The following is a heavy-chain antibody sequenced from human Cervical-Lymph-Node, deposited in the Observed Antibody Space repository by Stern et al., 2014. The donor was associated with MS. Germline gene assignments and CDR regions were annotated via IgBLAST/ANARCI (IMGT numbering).Heavy chain of an antibody. D-gene: IGHD1-26*01. J-gene: IGHJ3*02. CDR1: GYSLSEIS. CDR3: AGGGGTIDI. V-gene: IGHV1-24*01. Sequence: VQLVESGAEVKKPGVSVKVSCKVSGYSLSEISMHWVRQAPGKGLEWMGGFDTENDETVYAQNFQGRLTMTEDTSTDTAYMELSSLRSEDTAVYYCAGGGGTIDIWGQGTTVIVSS. CDR2: FDTENDET.